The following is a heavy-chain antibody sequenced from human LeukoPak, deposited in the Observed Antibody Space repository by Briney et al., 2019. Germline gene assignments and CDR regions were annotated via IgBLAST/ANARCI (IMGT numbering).Heavy chain of an antibody. J-gene: IGHJ4*02. CDR1: GGSISSYY. CDR2: IYYSGST. V-gene: IGHV4-59*01. CDR3: ARVGVSSHDY. Sequence: SETLSLTCTVSGGSISSYYWSWIRQPPGKGLEWIGYIYYSGSTNYNPSLKSRVTISVDTSKNQFSLKLSSVTAADTAVYYRARVGVSSHDYWGQGTLVTVSS.